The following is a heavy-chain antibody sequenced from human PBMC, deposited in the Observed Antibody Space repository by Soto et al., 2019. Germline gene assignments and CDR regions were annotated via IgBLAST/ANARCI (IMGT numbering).Heavy chain of an antibody. J-gene: IGHJ6*03. CDR1: GYTFTSYD. CDR3: ARTASTPPYITIFGVVIHGRRGYYYMDV. CDR2: MNPNSGNT. D-gene: IGHD3-3*01. Sequence: ASVKVSCKASGYTFTSYDINWVRQATGQGLEWMGWMNPNSGNTGYAQKFQGRVTMTRNTSISTAYMELGSLRSEDTAVYYCARTASTPPYITIFGVVIHGRRGYYYMDVWGKGTTVTVSS. V-gene: IGHV1-8*01.